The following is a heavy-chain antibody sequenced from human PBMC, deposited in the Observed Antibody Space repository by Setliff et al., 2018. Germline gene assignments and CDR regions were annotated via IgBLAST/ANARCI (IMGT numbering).Heavy chain of an antibody. V-gene: IGHV3-53*01. J-gene: IGHJ3*01. CDR2: IYNGGST. CDR3: ARDYNYFDSSGYYPTGAFDF. CDR1: GFTVSSNY. Sequence: GGSLRLSCAASGFTVSSNYMSWVRQAPGKGLEWVSVIYNGGSTYYEDSVKGRFTISRDNSKNTLYLQMNSLRAEDTAVYYCARDYNYFDSSGYYPTGAFDFLGQGTMVTVSS. D-gene: IGHD3-22*01.